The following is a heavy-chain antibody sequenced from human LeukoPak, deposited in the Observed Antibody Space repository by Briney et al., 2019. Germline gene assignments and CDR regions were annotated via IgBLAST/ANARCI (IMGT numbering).Heavy chain of an antibody. CDR1: GFTFSGYG. D-gene: IGHD1-26*01. CDR2: ISGNSDRT. Sequence: GGSLRLSCAASGFTFSGYGMSWVRQAPGKGLEWLSAISGNSDRTYYADSVRGRFTISRDNSKNTLYMQINTLRVEDTAVYYCAKDRLGAILYFDYWGQGTFLIVSS. V-gene: IGHV3-23*01. J-gene: IGHJ4*02. CDR3: AKDRLGAILYFDY.